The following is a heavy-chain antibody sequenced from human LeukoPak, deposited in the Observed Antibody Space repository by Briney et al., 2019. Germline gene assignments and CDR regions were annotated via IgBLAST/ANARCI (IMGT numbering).Heavy chain of an antibody. CDR1: GYSFTSYW. Sequence: GESLKISCKGSGYSFTSYWIGWVRQMPGKGLEWMGIIYPGDSDTRYSPSFQGQVTISADKSISTAYLQWSSLKASDTAMYYCARQLPKDYDSPGGVDYWGQGTLVTVSS. CDR2: IYPGDSDT. V-gene: IGHV5-51*01. D-gene: IGHD3-16*01. J-gene: IGHJ4*02. CDR3: ARQLPKDYDSPGGVDY.